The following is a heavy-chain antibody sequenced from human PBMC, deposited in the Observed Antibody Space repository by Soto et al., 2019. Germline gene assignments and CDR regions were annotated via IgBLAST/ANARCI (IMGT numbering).Heavy chain of an antibody. Sequence: QVQLQQWGAGLLKPSETLSLTCAVYGGSFSGYYWSWIRQPPGKGLEWIGEINHSGSTNYNPSLKSRVTISVDTSKNQFSLKLSSVTAADTAVYYCARGQCPGVWGKGTTVTVSS. V-gene: IGHV4-34*01. CDR1: GGSFSGYY. CDR3: ARGQCPGV. CDR2: INHSGST. J-gene: IGHJ6*04.